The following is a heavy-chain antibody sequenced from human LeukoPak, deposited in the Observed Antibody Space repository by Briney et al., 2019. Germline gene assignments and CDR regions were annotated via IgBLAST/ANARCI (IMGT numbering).Heavy chain of an antibody. J-gene: IGHJ4*02. V-gene: IGHV4-30-2*01. CDR3: ARDAVYSGYEGLDY. CDR1: GGSISSGGYY. CDR2: IYHSGST. Sequence: PSETLSLTCTVSGGSISSGGYYWSWIRQPPGKGLEWIGYIYHSGSTYYNPSLKSRVTISVDRSKNQFSLKLSSVTAADTAVYYCARDAVYSGYEGLDYWGQGTLVPVSS. D-gene: IGHD5-12*01.